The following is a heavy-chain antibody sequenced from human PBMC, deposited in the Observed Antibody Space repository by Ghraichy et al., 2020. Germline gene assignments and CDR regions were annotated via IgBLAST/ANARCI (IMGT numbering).Heavy chain of an antibody. D-gene: IGHD2-2*02. CDR3: ARVTYCSSTSCYIGWFDP. V-gene: IGHV1-18*01. CDR1: GYTFTTYG. J-gene: IGHJ5*02. Sequence: ASVKVSCKASGYTFTTYGISWVRQAPGQGLEWMGWISTYNGNTNYAQKLQGRVTMTTDTSTSTAYMELRSLRSDDTAVYYCARVTYCSSTSCYIGWFDPWGQGTLVTVSS. CDR2: ISTYNGNT.